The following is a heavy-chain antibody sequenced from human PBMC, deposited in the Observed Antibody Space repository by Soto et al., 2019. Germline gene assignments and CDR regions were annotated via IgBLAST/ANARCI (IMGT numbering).Heavy chain of an antibody. D-gene: IGHD6-13*01. CDR1: GGTFSSYR. J-gene: IGHJ4*02. CDR2: IVPIYRTA. Sequence: QVQLVQSGAEVKKPGCSVKVSCKASGGTFSSYRINWVRQAPGQGLEWVGGIVPIYRTADYAQKFQGRVTITADESARTSYMELRSLKSQDTAVYYCVRDSGAKLSSSWGQGTLVTVSS. CDR3: VRDSGAKLSSS. V-gene: IGHV1-69*01.